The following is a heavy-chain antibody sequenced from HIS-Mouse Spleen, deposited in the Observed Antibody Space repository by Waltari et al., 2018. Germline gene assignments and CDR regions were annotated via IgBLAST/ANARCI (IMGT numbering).Heavy chain of an antibody. CDR1: GGSISSRTYS. Sequence: QLQLQESGSGLVKPSETLSLTCTVPGGSISSRTYSWAWIRQPPGKGLEWIGSIYYSGSTYYNPSLKSRVTISVDTSKNQFSLKLSSVTAADTAVYYCAREIPYSSSWYDWYFDLWGRGTLVTVSS. CDR3: AREIPYSSSWYDWYFDL. J-gene: IGHJ2*01. V-gene: IGHV4-39*07. CDR2: IYYSGST. D-gene: IGHD6-13*01.